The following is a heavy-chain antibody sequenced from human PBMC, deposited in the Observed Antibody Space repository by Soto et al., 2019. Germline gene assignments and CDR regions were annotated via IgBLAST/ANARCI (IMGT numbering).Heavy chain of an antibody. CDR3: ARVESGWIQLWPGFDY. Sequence: QVQLVESGGGVVQPGRSLRLSCAASGFTFSSYGMHWVRQAPGKGLEWVAVIWYDGSNKYYADSVKGRFTISRDNSKNTLYLQMNSLRAEDTAVSYCARVESGWIQLWPGFDYWGQGTLVTVSS. V-gene: IGHV3-33*01. CDR1: GFTFSSYG. D-gene: IGHD5-18*01. CDR2: IWYDGSNK. J-gene: IGHJ4*02.